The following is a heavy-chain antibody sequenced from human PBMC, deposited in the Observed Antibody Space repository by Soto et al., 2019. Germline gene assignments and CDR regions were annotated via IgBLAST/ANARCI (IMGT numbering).Heavy chain of an antibody. V-gene: IGHV4-61*01. CDR2: IYHSGST. J-gene: IGHJ3*02. CDR1: GGSVSIGSHY. Sequence: SETLSLTCTVPGGSVSIGSHYWSWIRQPPGKGLEWIAYIYHSGSTDYNPSLKSRVSISVDLSKNQFSLRLDSVTTADTAVYYCARDRSDDLNCFDAFHISGPGTLVTV. D-gene: IGHD1-1*01. CDR3: ARDRSDDLNCFDAFHI.